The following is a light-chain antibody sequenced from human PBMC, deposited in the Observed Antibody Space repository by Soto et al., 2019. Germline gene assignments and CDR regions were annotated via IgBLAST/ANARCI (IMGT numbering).Light chain of an antibody. CDR3: QQYASSPYT. J-gene: IGKJ2*01. V-gene: IGKV3-20*01. CDR2: GAS. CDR1: QSVSSSY. Sequence: EIVMTQSPGTLSWSPGERAILSCRASQSVSSSYLACYHQKPGQAPRLLIYGASTCATGITDRISGSGSGTDCTLTISRLEPEDFAVYYCQQYASSPYTVGKGTNLDIK.